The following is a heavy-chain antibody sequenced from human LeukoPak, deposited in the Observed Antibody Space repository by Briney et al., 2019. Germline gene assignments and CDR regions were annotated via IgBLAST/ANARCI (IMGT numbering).Heavy chain of an antibody. CDR3: AKSFSPTYCSGGGCSLVDAFDI. Sequence: GGSLRLSCAASGFSFTAYAMSWVRQAPGKGLEWVSTISGSGDNTYYADSVKGRFTISRDNSKNTLSLQMNSLRAEDTAVYYCAKSFSPTYCSGGGCSLVDAFDIWGQGAMVTVSS. V-gene: IGHV3-23*01. J-gene: IGHJ3*02. CDR2: ISGSGDNT. CDR1: GFSFTAYA. D-gene: IGHD2-15*01.